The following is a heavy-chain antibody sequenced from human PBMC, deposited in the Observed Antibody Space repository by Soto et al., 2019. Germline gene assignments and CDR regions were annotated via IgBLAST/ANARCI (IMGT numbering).Heavy chain of an antibody. Sequence: VQLVDSGGGVVQPGGSLRLSCAASGFTFSIYSMNWIRQAPGKGLEWVSYINRGGTAMYYADSVKGRFTVSRDDAKNSLYLEMNSPRDEDTAVYYCVRDFDWNFDYWGQGTLVTVTS. CDR3: VRDFDWNFDY. CDR1: GFTFSIYS. J-gene: IGHJ4*02. D-gene: IGHD3-9*01. V-gene: IGHV3-48*02. CDR2: INRGGTAM.